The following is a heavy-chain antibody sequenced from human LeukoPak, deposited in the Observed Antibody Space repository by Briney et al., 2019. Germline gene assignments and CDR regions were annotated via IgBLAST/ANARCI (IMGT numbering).Heavy chain of an antibody. Sequence: GGSLRLSCVASGFTFSSRDWMTWVRQAPGKGLEWVSAISGSGGSTYYADSVKGRFTISRDNSKNTLYLQMNSLRAEDTAVYYCAKGPFDYWGQGTLVTVSS. V-gene: IGHV3-23*01. J-gene: IGHJ4*02. CDR3: AKGPFDY. CDR1: GFTFSSRDW. CDR2: ISGSGGST.